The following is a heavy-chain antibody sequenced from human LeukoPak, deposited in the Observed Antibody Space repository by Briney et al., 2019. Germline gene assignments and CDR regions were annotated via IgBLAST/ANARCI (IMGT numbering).Heavy chain of an antibody. Sequence: GGSLRLSSAASGFTFSSYAMSWVRQAPGKGLEWVSAISGSGGSTYYADSVKGRFTISRDNSKNTLYLQMNSLRAEDTAVYYCAKDDDYVWGSYRSYFDYWGQGTLVTVSS. CDR3: AKDDDYVWGSYRSYFDY. CDR1: GFTFSSYA. D-gene: IGHD3-16*02. V-gene: IGHV3-23*01. J-gene: IGHJ4*02. CDR2: ISGSGGST.